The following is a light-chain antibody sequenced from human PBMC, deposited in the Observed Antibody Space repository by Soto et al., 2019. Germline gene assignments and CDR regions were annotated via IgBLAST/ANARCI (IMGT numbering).Light chain of an antibody. J-gene: IGKJ1*01. CDR1: QGVGSIY. CDR2: GTX. V-gene: IGKV3-20*01. Sequence: EVVLTQSPGTLSFSRGERATLFCRASQGVGSIYLAWYQQKPGQAPRVLIDGTXXXXXXXXXXXXXSGSGTDFPLTISSLEPEDFAVYSCHQYSSSSWTFGQGTKVDI. CDR3: HQYSSSSWT.